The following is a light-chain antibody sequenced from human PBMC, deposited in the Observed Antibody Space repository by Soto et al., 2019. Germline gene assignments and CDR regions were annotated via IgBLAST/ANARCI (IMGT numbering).Light chain of an antibody. V-gene: IGLV1-40*01. CDR3: QSYDSSLSGYV. CDR2: GSS. Sequence: QLVLTQPPSVSGAPGQRVTISCTGSGSNIGAGYDVHWYQQIPGTAPKLLIYGSSVRPSGVPARFSGSKSGTSASLAITGLQAEDEADYFCQSYDSSLSGYVFGGGTKVTVL. J-gene: IGLJ1*01. CDR1: GSNIGAGYD.